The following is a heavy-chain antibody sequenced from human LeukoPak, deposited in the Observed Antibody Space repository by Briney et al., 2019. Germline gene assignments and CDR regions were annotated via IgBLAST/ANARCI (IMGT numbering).Heavy chain of an antibody. CDR2: IIPIFGTA. CDR3: AHDFWRRADYYYYYMDV. D-gene: IGHD3-3*01. Sequence: SVKVSCKASGGTFSSYAISWVRQAPGQGLEWMGGIIPIFGTANYAQKFQGRVTITADESTSTAYMELSSLRSEDTAVYYCAHDFWRRADYYYYYMDVWGKGTTVTVSS. V-gene: IGHV1-69*13. CDR1: GGTFSSYA. J-gene: IGHJ6*03.